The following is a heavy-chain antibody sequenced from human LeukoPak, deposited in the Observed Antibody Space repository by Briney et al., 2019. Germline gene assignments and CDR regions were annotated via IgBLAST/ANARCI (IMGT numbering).Heavy chain of an antibody. V-gene: IGHV3-23*01. D-gene: IGHD3-16*02. CDR1: GFIFSNSA. Sequence: GGSLRLSCAGSGFIFSNSAMSWVRQAPGKGLEWVSVISGSGRSTYYTDSVKGRFTVSRDNSKNTVYLQMNSLRVEDTAVFYCAKVSGFKITFGGVIDWGQGTPVTVSS. J-gene: IGHJ4*02. CDR2: ISGSGRST. CDR3: AKVSGFKITFGGVID.